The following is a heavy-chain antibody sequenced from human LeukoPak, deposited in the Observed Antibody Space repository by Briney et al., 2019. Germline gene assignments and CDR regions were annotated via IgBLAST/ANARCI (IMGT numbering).Heavy chain of an antibody. D-gene: IGHD1-26*01. V-gene: IGHV3-7*01. J-gene: IGHJ6*02. Sequence: GGFLRLSCVGSGFSFSSYWMNWVRQAPGKGLEWVANIKQDGSDKYYVDSVKGRFTISRDNAKNSMYLQVNSLRAEDTAVYYCAKASGSFHFYYYGMDVWGQGTTVTVSS. CDR3: AKASGSFHFYYYGMDV. CDR2: IKQDGSDK. CDR1: GFSFSSYW.